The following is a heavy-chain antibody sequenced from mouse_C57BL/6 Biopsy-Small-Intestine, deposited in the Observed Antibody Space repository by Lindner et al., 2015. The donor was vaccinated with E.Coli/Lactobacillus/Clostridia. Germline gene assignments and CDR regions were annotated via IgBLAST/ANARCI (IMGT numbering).Heavy chain of an antibody. CDR1: GYTFTTYY. CDR2: INPSGGST. CDR3: ARENGELSFDC. Sequence: SVKVSCKASGYTFTTYYMHWVRQAPGQGLEWMGIINPSGGSTTYAQKFQGRVTMTRDTSTSTVYMELSSLRSEDTAVYSCARENGELSFDCWGQGTLVTVSS. J-gene: IGHJ4*01. V-gene: IGHV1-64*01.